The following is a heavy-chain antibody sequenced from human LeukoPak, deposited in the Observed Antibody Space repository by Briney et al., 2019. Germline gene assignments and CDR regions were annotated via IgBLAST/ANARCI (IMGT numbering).Heavy chain of an antibody. D-gene: IGHD6-13*01. CDR3: ARGLGGSWYNYYYYGMDV. J-gene: IGHJ6*02. Sequence: PSETLSLTCTVSGGSISSGDYYWSWIRQPPGKGLEWIGYIYYSGSTYYNPSLKSRVTISVDTSKNQFSLKLSSVTAAGTAVYYCARGLGGSWYNYYYYGMDVWGQGTTVTVSS. CDR1: GGSISSGDYY. CDR2: IYYSGST. V-gene: IGHV4-30-4*01.